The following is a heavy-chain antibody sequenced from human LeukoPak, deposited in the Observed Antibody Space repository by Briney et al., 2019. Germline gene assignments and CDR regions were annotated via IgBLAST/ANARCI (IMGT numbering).Heavy chain of an antibody. J-gene: IGHJ3*02. CDR1: GYTVTSYD. CDR3: ARDGSDGDYFGAI. V-gene: IGHV1-18*01. D-gene: IGHD4-17*01. Sequence: GASVKVSCKAPGYTVTSYDISWVRQAPGQGLEWMGWISAYNGNTNYAQKLQGRVTMTTDTSTSTAYMALRSLRSDDTAVYYCARDGSDGDYFGAIWGQGTMVTVSS. CDR2: ISAYNGNT.